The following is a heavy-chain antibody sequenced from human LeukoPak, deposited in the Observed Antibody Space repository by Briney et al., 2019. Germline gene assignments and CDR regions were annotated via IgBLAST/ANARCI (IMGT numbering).Heavy chain of an antibody. Sequence: SETLSLTCTVSGGSISSYYWSWIRQPPGKGLEWIGYIYYSGSTNYNPSLKSRVTISVDTSKNQFSLKLSSVTAADTAVYYCANVLDYYDSSGYFYYWGQGTLVTVSS. CDR3: ANVLDYYDSSGYFYY. CDR1: GGSISSYY. CDR2: IYYSGST. V-gene: IGHV4-59*01. D-gene: IGHD3-22*01. J-gene: IGHJ4*02.